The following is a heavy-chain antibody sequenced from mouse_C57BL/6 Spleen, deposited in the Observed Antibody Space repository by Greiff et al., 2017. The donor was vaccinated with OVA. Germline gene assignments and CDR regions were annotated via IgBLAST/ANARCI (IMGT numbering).Heavy chain of an antibody. V-gene: IGHV1-39*01. CDR2: IYPSYGTT. J-gene: IGHJ4*01. CDR1: GYSFTSYS. Sequence: VQLQQSGPELVKPGASVKISCKASGYSFTSYSMNWVKQSTGKGLEWIGVIYPSYGTTNYNPKFKGKATLTEDQSSSTAYMQLSSLTSEDSAVYDCARDYYCNYGYAMDYWGQGTSVTVSA. D-gene: IGHD2-1*01. CDR3: ARDYYCNYGYAMDY.